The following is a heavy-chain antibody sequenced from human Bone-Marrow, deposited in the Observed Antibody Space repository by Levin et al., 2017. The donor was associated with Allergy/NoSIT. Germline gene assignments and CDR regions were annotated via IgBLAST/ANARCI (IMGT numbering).Heavy chain of an antibody. Sequence: ASVKVSCKASGYTFTSYGISWVRQAPGQGLEWMGWISAYNGNTNYAQKLQGRVTMTTDTSTSTAYMELRSLRSDDTAVYYCAGTLRFLEWSLFDPWGQGTLVTVSS. V-gene: IGHV1-18*01. CDR1: GYTFTSYG. CDR2: ISAYNGNT. J-gene: IGHJ5*02. D-gene: IGHD3-3*01. CDR3: AGTLRFLEWSLFDP.